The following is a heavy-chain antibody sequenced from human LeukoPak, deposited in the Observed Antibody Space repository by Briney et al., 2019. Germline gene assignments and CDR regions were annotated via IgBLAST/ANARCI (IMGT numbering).Heavy chain of an antibody. CDR2: INHSGST. CDR3: ARGRRTYYYGSGSYHWFDP. V-gene: IGHV4-34*01. J-gene: IGHJ5*02. CDR1: GGSFSGYY. Sequence: SETLSLTCAVYGGSFSGYYWSWIRQPPGKGLEWIGEINHSGSTNYNPSLKSRVTISVDTSKNQFSLKLSSVTAADTAVYYCARGRRTYYYGSGSYHWFDPWGQGTLVTVSA. D-gene: IGHD3-10*01.